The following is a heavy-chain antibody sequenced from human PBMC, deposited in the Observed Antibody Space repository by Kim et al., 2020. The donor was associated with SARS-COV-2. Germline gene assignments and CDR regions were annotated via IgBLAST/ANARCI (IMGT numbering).Heavy chain of an antibody. D-gene: IGHD6-6*01. J-gene: IGHJ4*02. Sequence: SETLSLTCTVSGGSISSYYWSWIRQPPGKGLEWIGNTYYSGSTNYNPPLKSRATIPVDTPKNQFSLKRSSLPAADTAGYNCARGDSSSFLGFGYWGQGTL. V-gene: IGHV4-59*13. CDR3: ARGDSSSFLGFGY. CDR1: GGSISSYY. CDR2: TYYSGST.